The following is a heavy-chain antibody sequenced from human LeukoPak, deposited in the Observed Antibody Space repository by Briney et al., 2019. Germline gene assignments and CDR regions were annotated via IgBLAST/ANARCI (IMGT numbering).Heavy chain of an antibody. D-gene: IGHD5-18*01. V-gene: IGHV1-69*04. J-gene: IGHJ4*02. Sequence: SVKVSCKASGGTFSSYAISWVRQAPGQGLEWMGRIIPILGIANYAQKFQGRATITADKSTSTAYMELSSLRSEDTAVYYCARDYGYDPLWYWGQGTLVTVSS. CDR3: ARDYGYDPLWY. CDR2: IIPILGIA. CDR1: GGTFSSYA.